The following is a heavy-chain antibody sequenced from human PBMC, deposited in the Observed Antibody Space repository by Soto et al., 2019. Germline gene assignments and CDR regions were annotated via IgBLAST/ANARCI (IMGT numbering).Heavy chain of an antibody. D-gene: IGHD3-3*01. V-gene: IGHV4-4*08. CDR3: ARDFWSAQYYYGMDV. Sequence: PSETLSLTCTVSCGSITSSCCSWIRRPPGKGLEWIAYIYDTGISGYTPSTSYNPSLKSRVTMSVDTSKSQFSLKLSSVTAADTAVYYCARDFWSAQYYYGMDVWGQGTTVTVSS. CDR2: IYDTGISGYTPST. CDR1: CGSITSSC. J-gene: IGHJ6*02.